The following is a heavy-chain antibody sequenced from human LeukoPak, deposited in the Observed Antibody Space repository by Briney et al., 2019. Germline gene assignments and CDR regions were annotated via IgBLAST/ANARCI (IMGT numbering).Heavy chain of an antibody. Sequence: SETLSLTCTVSGGSISSYYWSWIRQPPGKGLEWIGYIYYSGSTNYNPSLRSRVTISVDTSKNQFSLKLSSVTAADTAVYYCASQTTVTTDDAFDIWGQGTMVTVSS. CDR2: IYYSGST. D-gene: IGHD4-17*01. CDR3: ASQTTVTTDDAFDI. V-gene: IGHV4-59*01. J-gene: IGHJ3*02. CDR1: GGSISSYY.